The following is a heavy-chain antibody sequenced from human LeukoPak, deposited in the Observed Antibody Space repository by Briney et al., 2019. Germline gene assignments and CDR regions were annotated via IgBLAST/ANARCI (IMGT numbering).Heavy chain of an antibody. CDR2: IYYSGST. V-gene: IGHV4-59*11. Sequence: SETLSLTCTVSGGSISSHYWSWIRQPPGKGLEWIGHIYYSGSTNYNPSLKSRVTISVDTSKNQFSLKLSSVTAADTAVYYCARDLVDYLDYWGQGTLVTVSS. D-gene: IGHD2-8*02. CDR3: ARDLVDYLDY. J-gene: IGHJ4*02. CDR1: GGSISSHY.